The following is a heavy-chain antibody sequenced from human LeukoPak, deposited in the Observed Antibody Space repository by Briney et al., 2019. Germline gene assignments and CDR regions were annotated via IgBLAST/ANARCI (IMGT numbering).Heavy chain of an antibody. CDR1: GFIFNGYG. V-gene: IGHV3-30*02. CDR2: IRYDGSRK. D-gene: IGHD3-3*01. Sequence: PGGSLRLSCAASGFIFNGYGMHWVRQAPGKGLEWVAFIRYDGSRKYYADSVKGRFTISRDDSTNTLYLQMNSLRADDTAVYYCAKDGKIFGVVDSLDPWGQGTLVTVSS. CDR3: AKDGKIFGVVDSLDP. J-gene: IGHJ5*02.